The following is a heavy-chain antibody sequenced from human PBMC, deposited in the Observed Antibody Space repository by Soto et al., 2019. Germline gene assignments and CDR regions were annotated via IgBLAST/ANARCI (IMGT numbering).Heavy chain of an antibody. D-gene: IGHD6-19*01. CDR2: IGGRGDST. CDR3: AKDLIYGYNSGRPFDY. V-gene: IGHV3-23*01. J-gene: IGHJ4*02. CDR1: GFTFSSYA. Sequence: PVGSLRLSCAASGFTFSSYAMSWVRQAPGKGLEWVSAIGGRGDSTYYADSVKGRFTISRDNSRDTLYLQMNSLRAEDTAVYYCAKDLIYGYNSGRPFDYWGQGTLVTVSS.